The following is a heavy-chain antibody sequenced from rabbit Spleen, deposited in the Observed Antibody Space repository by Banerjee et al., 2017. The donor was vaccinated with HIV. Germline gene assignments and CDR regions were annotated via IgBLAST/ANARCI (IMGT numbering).Heavy chain of an antibody. CDR1: GFSFSSNDY. J-gene: IGHJ6*01. CDR2: IAGSSSAFT. V-gene: IGHV1S40*01. CDR3: ARDTGSSFSSYGMDL. Sequence: QSLEESGGDLVKPGASLPLTCTASGFSFSSNDYMCWVRQAPGKGLEWISCIAGSSSAFTYSATWAKGRFTISKTSSTTVTLQMTSLTVADTATYFCARDTGSSFSSYGMDLWGPGTLVTVS. D-gene: IGHD8-1*01.